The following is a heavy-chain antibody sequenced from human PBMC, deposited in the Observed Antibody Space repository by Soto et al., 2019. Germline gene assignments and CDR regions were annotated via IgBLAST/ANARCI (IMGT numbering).Heavy chain of an antibody. Sequence: GSVKVSCKASGYTFTGYYMHWVRQAPGQGLEWMGWINPNSGGTNYAQKFQGRVTMTTDTSTSTAYMELRSLRSDDTAVYYCARDPGGYCSSTSCLGDAFDIWGQGTMVTVSS. D-gene: IGHD2-2*01. CDR1: GYTFTGYY. V-gene: IGHV1-2*02. J-gene: IGHJ3*02. CDR2: INPNSGGT. CDR3: ARDPGGYCSSTSCLGDAFDI.